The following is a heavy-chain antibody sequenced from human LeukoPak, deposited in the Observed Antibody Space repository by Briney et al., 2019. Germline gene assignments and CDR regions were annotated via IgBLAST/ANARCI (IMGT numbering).Heavy chain of an antibody. CDR3: ASLYYDILTGYSDPYYFDY. Sequence: SETLSLTCTVSGGSISSYYWSWIRQPPGKGLEWIGYIYYSGSTNYNPSLKSRVTISVDTSKNQFSLKLSSVTAADTAVYYCASLYYDILTGYSDPYYFDYWGQGTLVTVSS. CDR1: GGSISSYY. J-gene: IGHJ4*02. CDR2: IYYSGST. D-gene: IGHD3-9*01. V-gene: IGHV4-59*01.